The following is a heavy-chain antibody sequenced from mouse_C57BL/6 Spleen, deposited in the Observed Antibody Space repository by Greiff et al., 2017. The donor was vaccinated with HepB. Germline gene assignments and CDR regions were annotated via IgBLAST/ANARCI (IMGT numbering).Heavy chain of an antibody. Sequence: QVHVKQSGAELVKPGASVKMSCKASGYTFTTYPIEWMKQNHGKSLEWIGNFHPYNDDTKYNEKFKGKATLTVEISSSTVYLELSRLTSDDSAVYYCARDGLRHAFAYWGQGTLVTVSA. CDR2: FHPYNDDT. CDR1: GYTFTTYP. J-gene: IGHJ3*01. CDR3: ARDGLRHAFAY. V-gene: IGHV1-47*01. D-gene: IGHD2-4*01.